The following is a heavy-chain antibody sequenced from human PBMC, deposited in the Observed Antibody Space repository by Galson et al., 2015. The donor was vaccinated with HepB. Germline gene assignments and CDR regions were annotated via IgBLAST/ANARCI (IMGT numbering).Heavy chain of an antibody. Sequence: SVKVSCKASGYNFNVYYIHWVRQAPGQGLEWLGRIDPDSGGTDYAQKFQGRVTMTSDTSISTAYMELSRLRSDDTAFYYCARECDYVWGSSPSGNYYYAMDVWGQGTTVIVSS. V-gene: IGHV1-2*06. CDR1: GYNFNVYY. D-gene: IGHD3-16*01. J-gene: IGHJ6*02. CDR3: ARECDYVWGSSPSGNYYYAMDV. CDR2: IDPDSGGT.